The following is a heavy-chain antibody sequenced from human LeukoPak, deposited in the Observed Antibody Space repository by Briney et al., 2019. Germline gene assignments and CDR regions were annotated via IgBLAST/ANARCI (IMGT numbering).Heavy chain of an antibody. D-gene: IGHD4-17*01. CDR1: GGSFSGYY. CDR3: ARTDHDYGDAGFDY. J-gene: IGHJ4*02. Sequence: SETLSLTCAVYGGSFSGYYWSWIRQPPGKGLEWIGEINHSGSTNYNPSLKSRVTISVDTSKNQFSLKLSSVTAADTAVYYRARTDHDYGDAGFDYWGQGTLVTVSS. V-gene: IGHV4-34*01. CDR2: INHSGST.